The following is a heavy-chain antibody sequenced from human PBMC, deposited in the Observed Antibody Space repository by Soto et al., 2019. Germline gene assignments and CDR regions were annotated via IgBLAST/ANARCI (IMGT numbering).Heavy chain of an antibody. CDR3: TTRVVTVMGC. V-gene: IGHV3-15*07. CDR1: GFTFGDSG. CDR2: FKSGTDGGTT. J-gene: IGHJ4*02. Sequence: PGGSLRLSCAASGFTFGDSGMHWVRQAPGKGLEWVGRFKSGTDGGTTDYAAPVKGRFTILRDDSENTLYLQMNSLKTEDTAVYYCTTRVVTVMGCWGQGTLVTVSS. D-gene: IGHD2-21*02.